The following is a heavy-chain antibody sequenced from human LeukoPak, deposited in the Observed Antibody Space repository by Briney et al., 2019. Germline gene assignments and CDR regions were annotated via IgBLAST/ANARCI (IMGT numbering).Heavy chain of an antibody. V-gene: IGHV3-74*01. J-gene: IGHJ4*02. D-gene: IGHD5-24*01. CDR1: GFTFSRYW. Sequence: PGGSLRLSCAASGFTFSRYWMHWVRQAPGKGLVWVSRIKTDGSSTNYADSVKGRFTISRDNAKNTLYLQMNSLRADDTSGDYCVRPSDRDWLQFFFDSSGQGTPVTVSS. CDR3: VRPSDRDWLQFFFDS. CDR2: IKTDGSST.